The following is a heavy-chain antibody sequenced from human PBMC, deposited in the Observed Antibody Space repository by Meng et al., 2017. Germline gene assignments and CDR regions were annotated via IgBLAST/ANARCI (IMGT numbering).Heavy chain of an antibody. CDR2: IHYSGSR. D-gene: IGHD3-10*01. CDR3: ARFYGSGTFEVHDY. V-gene: IGHV4-61*01. J-gene: IGHJ4*02. Sequence: HVQLKASGPGLVRPPETLSLTCNVSGGSVSSASYYWSWIRQPPGKGLEWIGLIHYSGSRNYNPSLKSRVTMSVDTSKNQVSLRLTSVTAADTAVYYCARFYGSGTFEVHDYWGQGTLVTVSS. CDR1: GGSVSSASYY.